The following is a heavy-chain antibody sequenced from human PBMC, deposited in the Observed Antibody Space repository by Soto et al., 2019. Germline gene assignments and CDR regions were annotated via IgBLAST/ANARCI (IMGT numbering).Heavy chain of an antibody. Sequence: EVQLVESGGRVVRPGGSLRLSCAASGFTFDDYSMTWVRQTPGKGLEWVSDINWNGGSTGYADSVRGRFTISRDNAKNSLYLQMNSLRAEDTALYYCARLYSSSYFYFDYWGQGTLVTFSS. J-gene: IGHJ4*02. V-gene: IGHV3-20*04. CDR2: INWNGGST. D-gene: IGHD6-13*01. CDR3: ARLYSSSYFYFDY. CDR1: GFTFDDYS.